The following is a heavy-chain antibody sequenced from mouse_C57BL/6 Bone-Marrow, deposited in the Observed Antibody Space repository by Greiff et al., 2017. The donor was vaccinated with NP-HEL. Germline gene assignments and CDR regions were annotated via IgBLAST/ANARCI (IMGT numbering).Heavy chain of an antibody. CDR2: ISGGGGNT. CDR3: ARQVYY. V-gene: IGHV5-9*01. Sequence: VQLKESGGGLVKPGGSLKLSCAASGFTFSSYTMSWVRQTPEKRLEWVATISGGGGNTYYPDSVKGRFTISRDNAKNTLYLQMSSLRSEDTALYYCARQVYYWGQGTTLTVSS. CDR1: GFTFSSYT. J-gene: IGHJ2*01.